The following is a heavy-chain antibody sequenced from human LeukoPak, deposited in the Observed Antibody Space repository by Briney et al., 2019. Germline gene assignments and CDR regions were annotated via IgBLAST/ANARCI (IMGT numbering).Heavy chain of an antibody. CDR2: IYTGGNT. V-gene: IGHV3-66*01. Sequence: GGSLRLSCAASGFTVSSDYMSWVRQAPGKGLEWVSLIYTGGNTYYADSVKGRFTLSRDNSKNTVYLRMNSLRVEDTAMYYCASISDLLYYFDSWGQGTLVTVSS. CDR3: ASISDLLYYFDS. J-gene: IGHJ4*02. CDR1: GFTVSSDY.